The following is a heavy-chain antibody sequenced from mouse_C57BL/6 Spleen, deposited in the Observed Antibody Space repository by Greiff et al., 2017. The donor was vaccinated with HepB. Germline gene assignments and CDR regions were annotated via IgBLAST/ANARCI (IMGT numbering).Heavy chain of an antibody. CDR3: ARTYYSNYWFAY. J-gene: IGHJ3*01. CDR2: INPYNGGT. V-gene: IGHV1-19*01. CDR1: GYTFTDYY. D-gene: IGHD2-5*01. Sequence: EVQLQQSGPVLVKPGASVKMSCKASGYTFTDYYMNWVKQSHGKSLEWIGVINPYNGGTSYNQKFKGKATLTVDKSSSTADMELNSLTSEDSAVYYCARTYYSNYWFAYWGQGTLVTVSA.